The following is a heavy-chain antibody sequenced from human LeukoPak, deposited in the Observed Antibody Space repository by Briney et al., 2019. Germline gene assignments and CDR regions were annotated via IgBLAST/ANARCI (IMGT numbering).Heavy chain of an antibody. V-gene: IGHV1-2*02. CDR1: GYTFTDYY. D-gene: IGHD2-2*01. J-gene: IGHJ4*02. CDR2: INPNSGGT. Sequence: GASVKVSCKASGYTFTDYYIHWVRQAPGQGLEWMAWINPNSGGTYYAQNFHDRITPTRDTSISTAYMELSRLRSDDTAIYYCARANALYCSSTSCLFDYWGQGTLVTVSS. CDR3: ARANALYCSSTSCLFDY.